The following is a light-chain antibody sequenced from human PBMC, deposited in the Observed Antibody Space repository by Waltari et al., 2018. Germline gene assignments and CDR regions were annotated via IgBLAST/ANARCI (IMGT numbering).Light chain of an antibody. CDR2: DVS. J-gene: IGLJ2*01. CDR3: CSYAASYVV. CDR1: TSDVGGFTH. V-gene: IGLV2-11*01. Sequence: QSALTQPRSVSGSPGQSVTISCTGATSDVGGFTHVSWYQQHPGKAPKLMIYDVSKRPSGVPDRFSGSKSGYTASLTISGLQAEDEADYYCCSYAASYVVFGGGTKLTVL.